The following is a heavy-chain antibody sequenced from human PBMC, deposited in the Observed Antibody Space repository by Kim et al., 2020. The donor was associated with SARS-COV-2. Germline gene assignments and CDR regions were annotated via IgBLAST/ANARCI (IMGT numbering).Heavy chain of an antibody. J-gene: IGHJ6*02. CDR2: IKKDGSEK. CDR1: GFTFSSYW. D-gene: IGHD6-19*01. V-gene: IGHV3-7*03. CDR3: ARERVAGVYYYYYYGMDV. Sequence: GGSLRLSCAASGFTFSSYWMSWVRQAPGKGLEWVANIKKDGSEKYYVDSVKGRFTISRDNAKNSLYLQMNSLRAEDTAVYYCARERVAGVYYYYYYGMDVWGQGTTVTVSS.